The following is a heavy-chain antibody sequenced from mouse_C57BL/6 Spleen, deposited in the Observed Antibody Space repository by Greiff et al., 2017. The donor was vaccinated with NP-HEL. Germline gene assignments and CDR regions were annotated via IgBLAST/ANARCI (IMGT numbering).Heavy chain of an antibody. J-gene: IGHJ2*01. CDR3: ARLSYYDYYFDY. Sequence: EVQLQESGPGLVKPSQSLSLTCSVTGYSITSGYYWNWIRQFPGNKLEWMGYISYDGSNNYNPSLKNRISITRDTSKNQFFLKLNSVTTEDTATYYCARLSYYDYYFDYWGQGTTLTVSS. CDR2: ISYDGSN. D-gene: IGHD2-4*01. CDR1: GYSITSGYY. V-gene: IGHV3-6*01.